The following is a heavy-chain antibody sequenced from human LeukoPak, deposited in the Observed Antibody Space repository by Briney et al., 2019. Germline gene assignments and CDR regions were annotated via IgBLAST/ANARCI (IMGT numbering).Heavy chain of an antibody. J-gene: IGHJ4*02. D-gene: IGHD2-15*01. CDR3: ARLPGYCSGGSCLVFDY. CDR2: IYTSGST. Sequence: SETLSLTCTVSGGSISSYYWSWIRQPAGKGLEWIGRIYTSGSTNYNPSLKSRVTMSVDTSKNQFSLKLSSVTAADTAVYYCARLPGYCSGGSCLVFDYWGQGTLVTVSS. CDR1: GGSISSYY. V-gene: IGHV4-4*07.